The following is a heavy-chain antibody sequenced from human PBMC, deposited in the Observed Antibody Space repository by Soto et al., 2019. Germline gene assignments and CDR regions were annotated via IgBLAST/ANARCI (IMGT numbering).Heavy chain of an antibody. V-gene: IGHV1-69*02. D-gene: IGHD5-18*01. CDR2: IIPYLDIT. Sequence: QVQLVQSGAEVKKPGSSVKVSCKASGGTFGTYTISWVRQAPGQGLEWMGRIIPYLDITDYAQKFQGRFTIAADKSTTTAYMELNRLRSEDTAVYFCARDTTYWGQGTLFTVSS. CDR3: ARDTTY. CDR1: GGTFGTYT. J-gene: IGHJ4*02.